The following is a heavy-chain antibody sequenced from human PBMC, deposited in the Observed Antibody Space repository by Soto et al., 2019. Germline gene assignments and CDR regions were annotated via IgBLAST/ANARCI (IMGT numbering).Heavy chain of an antibody. D-gene: IGHD3-10*01. J-gene: IGHJ4*02. Sequence: QVQLVESGGGVVQPGRSLRLSCAASGFTFSSYGMHWVRQAPGKGLEWVAVISYDGSNKYYADSVKGRFTISSDNSKNTLYLQMNSLRAEDRAVYYCAPWFGAFDYWGQGTLVSVSS. CDR3: APWFGAFDY. V-gene: IGHV3-30*03. CDR2: ISYDGSNK. CDR1: GFTFSSYG.